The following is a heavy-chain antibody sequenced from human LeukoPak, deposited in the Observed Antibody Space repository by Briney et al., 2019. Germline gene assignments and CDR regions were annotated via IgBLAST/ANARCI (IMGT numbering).Heavy chain of an antibody. Sequence: VASVKVSCKASGYTFTTYAMHWVRQAPGQRLEWMGWINAGNGNTKYSQKFQARVTITRDTSASTAYMEMRSLRSEDTAVYYCARDPIGSRWPYYFDYWGQGTLVTVAS. CDR2: INAGNGNT. CDR3: ARDPIGSRWPYYFDY. D-gene: IGHD6-13*01. J-gene: IGHJ4*02. CDR1: GYTFTTYA. V-gene: IGHV1-3*01.